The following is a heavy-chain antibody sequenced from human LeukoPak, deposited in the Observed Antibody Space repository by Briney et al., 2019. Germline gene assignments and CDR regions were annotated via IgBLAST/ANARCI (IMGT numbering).Heavy chain of an antibody. J-gene: IGHJ3*02. V-gene: IGHV3-53*01. CDR2: IYSGGST. D-gene: IGHD3-22*01. CDR1: GFTVSSNY. CDR3: TRRFYDSSGSHAYDI. Sequence: PGGSLRLSCAASGFTVSSNYMSWVRQAPGKGLEWVSVIYSGGSTYYADSVKGRFTISRDNAKNSLYLQMNSLRAEDTAVYYCTRRFYDSSGSHAYDIWGQGTMVTVSS.